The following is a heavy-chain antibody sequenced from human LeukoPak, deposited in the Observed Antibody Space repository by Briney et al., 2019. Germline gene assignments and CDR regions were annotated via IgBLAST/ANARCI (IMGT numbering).Heavy chain of an antibody. D-gene: IGHD6-6*01. CDR3: ARSTIAARLYWFDP. V-gene: IGHV4-4*07. J-gene: IGHJ5*02. Sequence: SETLSLTCTVSGGSISSYYWSWIRQPAGKGLEWIGRIYTSGSTNYNPSLKSRVTMSVDTSKNQISLKLSSVTAADTAVYYCARSTIAARLYWFDPWGQGTLVTVS. CDR2: IYTSGST. CDR1: GGSISSYY.